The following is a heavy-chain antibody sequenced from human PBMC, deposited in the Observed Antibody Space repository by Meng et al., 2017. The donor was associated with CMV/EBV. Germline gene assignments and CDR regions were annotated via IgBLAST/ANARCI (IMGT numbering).Heavy chain of an antibody. CDR3: AKDPHPPPDRDDFWSGYYYPLRHASFSVPDNFDY. V-gene: IGHV3-15*01. CDR1: GFTFSNAW. D-gene: IGHD3-3*01. J-gene: IGHJ4*02. CDR2: IKSKTDGGTT. Sequence: GGSLRLSCAASGFTFSNAWMSWVRQAPGKGLEWVGRIKSKTDGGTTDYAAPVKGRFTISRDDSKNTLYLQMNSLKTEDTAVYYCAKDPHPPPDRDDFWSGYYYPLRHASFSVPDNFDYWGQGTLVTVSS.